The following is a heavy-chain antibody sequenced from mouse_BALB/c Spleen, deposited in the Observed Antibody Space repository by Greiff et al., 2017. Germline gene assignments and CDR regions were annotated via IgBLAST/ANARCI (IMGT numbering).Heavy chain of an antibody. CDR3: ARRYYSSSYAMDY. CDR1: GFTFSDYY. V-gene: IGHV5-4*02. CDR2: ISDGGSYT. D-gene: IGHD1-1*01. J-gene: IGHJ4*01. Sequence: EVMLVESGGGLVQPGGSLKLSCAASGFTFSDYYMYWVRQTPEKRLEWVATISDGGSYTYYPDSVKGRFTISRDNAKNNLYLQMSSLKSEDTAMYYCARRYYSSSYAMDYWGQGTSVTVSS.